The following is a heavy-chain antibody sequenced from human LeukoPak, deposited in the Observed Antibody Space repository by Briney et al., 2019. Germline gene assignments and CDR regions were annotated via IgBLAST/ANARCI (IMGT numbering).Heavy chain of an antibody. CDR2: ISRSGSTR. CDR3: ARGHSSSSGNWFDP. V-gene: IGHV3-48*03. D-gene: IGHD6-6*01. J-gene: IGHJ5*02. CDR1: GFTFSACE. Sequence: GGSLRLSCAISGFTFSACELTWVRQAPGKGLEWVSYISRSGSTRYYADSVKGRFTISRDNAKNSLYLQMNSLRAEDTAVYYCARGHSSSSGNWFDPWGQGTLVTVSS.